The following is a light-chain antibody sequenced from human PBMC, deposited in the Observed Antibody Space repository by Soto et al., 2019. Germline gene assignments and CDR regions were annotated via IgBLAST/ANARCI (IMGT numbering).Light chain of an antibody. J-gene: IGKJ5*01. V-gene: IGKV3-20*01. Sequence: EIVLTQSPGTLSLSPGERATLSCRASQSVSSNNLAWYHQKPGQTPRLLIYGASSRATGIPDRFSGSGSVTDFTLTISRLEPEDFAVYYCQQYDNSITFGQGTRLEIE. CDR2: GAS. CDR3: QQYDNSIT. CDR1: QSVSSNN.